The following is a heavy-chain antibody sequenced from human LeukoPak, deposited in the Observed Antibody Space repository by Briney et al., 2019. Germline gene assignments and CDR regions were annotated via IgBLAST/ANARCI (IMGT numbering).Heavy chain of an antibody. J-gene: IGHJ4*02. CDR2: IYYSGST. D-gene: IGHD2-15*01. V-gene: IGHV4-31*03. CDR3: AREVVAARWSFDY. Sequence: SETLSLTCTVSGGSISSGGYYWSWIRQHPGKGLEWIGYIYYSGSTYYNPSLKSRVTISVDTSKNQFSLKLSSVTAADTAVYYCAREVVAARWSFDYWGQGTLVTVPS. CDR1: GGSISSGGYY.